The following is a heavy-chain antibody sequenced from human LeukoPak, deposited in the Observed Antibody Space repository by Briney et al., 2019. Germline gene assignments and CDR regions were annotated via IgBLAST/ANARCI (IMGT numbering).Heavy chain of an antibody. Sequence: AGESLKISCKGSGYSFTSYWIGWVRQMPGKGLEWMGIIYPGDSDTRYSPSFQGQVTISADKSISTAYLQWSSLKASDTAMYYCARHGFMPGIAAAGPPRGWYYYGMDVWGQGTTVTVSS. CDR2: IYPGDSDT. J-gene: IGHJ6*02. V-gene: IGHV5-51*01. CDR1: GYSFTSYW. CDR3: ARHGFMPGIAAAGPPRGWYYYGMDV. D-gene: IGHD6-13*01.